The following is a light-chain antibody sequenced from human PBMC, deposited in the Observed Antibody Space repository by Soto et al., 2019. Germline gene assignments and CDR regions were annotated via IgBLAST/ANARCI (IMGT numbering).Light chain of an antibody. CDR3: CSYAGSSTFYV. J-gene: IGLJ1*01. V-gene: IGLV2-23*02. CDR1: SSDVGSYNL. Sequence: QSALTQPASVSGSPGQSITISCTGTSSDVGSYNLISWYQQYPDKAPKLMIYEVNKRPSGVSNRFSGSKSGNTASLTISGLQAEDEADYYCCSYAGSSTFYVFGSGIKVTVL. CDR2: EVN.